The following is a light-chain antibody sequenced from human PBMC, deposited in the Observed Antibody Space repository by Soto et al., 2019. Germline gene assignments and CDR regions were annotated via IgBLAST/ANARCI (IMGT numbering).Light chain of an antibody. CDR3: TSYSSSVSLGV. CDR2: DVS. J-gene: IGLJ1*01. V-gene: IGLV2-14*03. Sequence: QSALTQPASVSGSPGQSITISCTGTSSDVGGYNYVSWYQQHPGKAPKLIIYDVSDRPSGVSNRFSGSKSGNTASLTISGLRAEDEADYYCTSYSSSVSLGVFGTGTKVTVL. CDR1: SSDVGGYNY.